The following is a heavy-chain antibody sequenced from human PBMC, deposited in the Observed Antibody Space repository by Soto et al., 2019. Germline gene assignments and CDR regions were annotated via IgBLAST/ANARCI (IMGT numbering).Heavy chain of an antibody. J-gene: IGHJ5*02. CDR3: ARDMYSSDYFVKWFEP. V-gene: IGHV3-30-3*01. Sequence: QVRLVESGGGVVQPGRSLRLSCTASGFSFSSYAMYWFRQPPGKGLEGVAVISHDGINKHYADSVKGRVTVSRDNSNHSVDLQLNSLRGEDTAMYYCARDMYSSDYFVKWFEPWGQGTLVTVSS. CDR2: ISHDGINK. D-gene: IGHD6-19*01. CDR1: GFSFSSYA.